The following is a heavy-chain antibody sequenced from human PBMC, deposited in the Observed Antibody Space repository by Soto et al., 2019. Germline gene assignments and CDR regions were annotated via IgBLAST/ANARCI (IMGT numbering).Heavy chain of an antibody. J-gene: IGHJ6*02. V-gene: IGHV1-69*01. CDR3: AREDQSVIRAATRHYYYGMDV. D-gene: IGHD6-13*01. Sequence: QMQLVQSGAEVKRPGSSVKVSCKASGGTFSNYAISWVRQAPGQGLEWMGGIIPIFGPANYAQNFQDRVTITADESTSTAYMELNSLRFEDTAVYYCAREDQSVIRAATRHYYYGMDVWGQGTTVTVSS. CDR1: GGTFSNYA. CDR2: IIPIFGPA.